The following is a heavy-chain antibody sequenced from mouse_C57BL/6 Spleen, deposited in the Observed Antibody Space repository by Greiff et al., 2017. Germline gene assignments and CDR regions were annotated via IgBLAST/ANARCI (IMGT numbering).Heavy chain of an antibody. D-gene: IGHD1-1*01. Sequence: VQLKESGPVLVKPGASVKMSCKASGYTFTDYYMNWVKQSHGKSLEWIGVINPYNGGTSYNQKFKGKATLTVDKSSSTAYMELNSLTSEDSAVYYCAREELQGYYFDYWGQGTTLTVSS. CDR1: GYTFTDYY. CDR3: AREELQGYYFDY. CDR2: INPYNGGT. V-gene: IGHV1-19*01. J-gene: IGHJ2*01.